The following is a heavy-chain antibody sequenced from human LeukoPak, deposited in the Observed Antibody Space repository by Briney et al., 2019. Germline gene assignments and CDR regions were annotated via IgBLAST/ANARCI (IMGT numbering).Heavy chain of an antibody. Sequence: ASVKVSCKVSGYTFTDYYMHWVQQAPGKGLEWMGLVDPEDGETIYAEKFQGRVTITTDESTSTAYMELSSLRSEDTAVYYCARGLLTGEVDYWGQGTLVTVSS. CDR2: VDPEDGET. J-gene: IGHJ4*02. CDR1: GYTFTDYY. D-gene: IGHD1-20*01. CDR3: ARGLLTGEVDY. V-gene: IGHV1-69-2*01.